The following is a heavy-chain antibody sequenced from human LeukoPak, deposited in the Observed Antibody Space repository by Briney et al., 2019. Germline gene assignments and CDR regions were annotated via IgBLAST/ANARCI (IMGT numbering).Heavy chain of an antibody. V-gene: IGHV3-23*01. D-gene: IGHD2-21*01. Sequence: GGSLRLSCAASGFTFSSYAMSWVRQAPGKGLEWVSAISGSGGSTYYADSVKGRFTISRDNSKNTPYLQMNSLRAEDTAVYYCAKFLPTHIVVANYYFDYWGQGTLVTVSS. CDR1: GFTFSSYA. CDR3: AKFLPTHIVVANYYFDY. J-gene: IGHJ4*02. CDR2: ISGSGGST.